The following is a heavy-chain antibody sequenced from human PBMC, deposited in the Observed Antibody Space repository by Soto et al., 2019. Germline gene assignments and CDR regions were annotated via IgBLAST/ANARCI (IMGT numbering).Heavy chain of an antibody. Sequence: ASVNVSCKASGYTFTSYCISWGRQAPGQGLEWMGWISAYNSNTNYAQKLQGRVTMTTDTSTSTAYMELRSLRSDDTAVYYCARTNRNSEGSDYWGQGTLVTVSS. J-gene: IGHJ4*02. CDR3: ARTNRNSEGSDY. V-gene: IGHV1-18*04. D-gene: IGHD3-10*01. CDR1: GYTFTSYC. CDR2: ISAYNSNT.